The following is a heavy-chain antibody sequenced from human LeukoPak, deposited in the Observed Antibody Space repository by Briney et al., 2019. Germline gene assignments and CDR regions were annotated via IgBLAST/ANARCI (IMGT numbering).Heavy chain of an antibody. J-gene: IGHJ4*02. CDR2: ISGSGATT. D-gene: IGHD3-10*01. V-gene: IGHV3-23*01. CDR1: GFTFSTYG. CDR3: ARDRRGLFAYYFDY. Sequence: GGSLRLSCAASGFTFSTYGLIWVRLAPGKGLEWVSRISGSGATTFYADSVKGRFTISRDNSKNTLYLQMNSLRAEDTAVYYCARDRRGLFAYYFDYWGQGTLVTVSS.